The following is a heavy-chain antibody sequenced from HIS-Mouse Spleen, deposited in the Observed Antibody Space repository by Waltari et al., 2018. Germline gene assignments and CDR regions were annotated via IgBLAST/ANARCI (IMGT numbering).Heavy chain of an antibody. CDR2: IYYSGST. Sequence: QLQLQESGPGLVKPSETLSLTCTVSGGSISSSSYYWGWIRQPPGKGLGWIGSIYYSGSTYYNPSRKSRVTISVDTSKNQFSLKLSSVTAADTAVYYCARLLLGNAFEIWGQGTMVTVSS. CDR3: ARLLLGNAFEI. J-gene: IGHJ3*02. V-gene: IGHV4-39*01. D-gene: IGHD7-27*01. CDR1: GGSISSSSYY.